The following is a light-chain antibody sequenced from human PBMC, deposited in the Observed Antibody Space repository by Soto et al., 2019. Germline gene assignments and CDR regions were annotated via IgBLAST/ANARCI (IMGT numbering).Light chain of an antibody. CDR3: QQGHNWPLT. CDR2: GAS. J-gene: IGKJ2*01. V-gene: IGKV3-15*01. CDR1: QSINSE. Sequence: EIVMTQSPAPLSLSPGERAALSSRASQSINSELAWYQQKPGQPPSLLFYGASTRATGLPARFTGSESGSEFTLTISGLQSDDFAVYYCQQGHNWPLTFGQGTRLEI.